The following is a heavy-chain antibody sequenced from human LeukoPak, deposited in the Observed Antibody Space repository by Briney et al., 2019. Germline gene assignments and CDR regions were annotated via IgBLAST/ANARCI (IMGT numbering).Heavy chain of an antibody. CDR2: IYYSGST. D-gene: IGHD6-19*01. J-gene: IGHJ4*02. CDR1: GGSINRGSYY. Sequence: PSETLSLTCTVSGGSINRGSYYWAWIRQPPGKGLEWIGSIYYSGSTYYNPSLMSRVTISVDTSKNQFSLKLSSVTAADTAVYYCARPASSGWYPFDYWGRGTLVTVSS. CDR3: ARPASSGWYPFDY. V-gene: IGHV4-39*01.